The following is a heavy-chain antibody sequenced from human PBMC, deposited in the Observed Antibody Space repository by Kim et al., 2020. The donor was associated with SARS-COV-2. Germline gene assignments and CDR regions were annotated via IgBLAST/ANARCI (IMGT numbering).Heavy chain of an antibody. CDR1: GFTFSSYG. V-gene: IGHV3-30*18. J-gene: IGHJ6*02. Sequence: GGSLRLSCAASGFTFSSYGMHWVRQAPGKGLEWVAVISYDGSNKYYADSVKGRFTISRDNSKNTLYLQMNSLRAEDTAVYYCAKDRSYYDFWSGYFSTQRYYCYGMDGWGRGTTVSGSS. CDR3: AKDRSYYDFWSGYFSTQRYYCYGMDG. D-gene: IGHD3-3*01. CDR2: ISYDGSNK.